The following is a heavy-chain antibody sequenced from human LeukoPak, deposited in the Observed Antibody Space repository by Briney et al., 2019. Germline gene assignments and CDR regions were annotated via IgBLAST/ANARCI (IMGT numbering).Heavy chain of an antibody. CDR3: ARDLRGYAFDI. CDR1: GFTFSSYS. CDR2: ISSSSYI. J-gene: IGHJ3*02. V-gene: IGHV3-21*01. D-gene: IGHD4-23*01. Sequence: GRSLRLSCAASGFTFSSYSMNWVRQAPGKGLEWVSSISSSSYIYYADSVKGRFTISRDNAKNSLYLQMNSLRAEDTAVYYCARDLRGYAFDIWGQGTMVTVSS.